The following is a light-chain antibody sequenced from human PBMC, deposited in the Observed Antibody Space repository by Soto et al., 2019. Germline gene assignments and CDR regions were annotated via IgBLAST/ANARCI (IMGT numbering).Light chain of an antibody. J-gene: IGLJ1*01. V-gene: IGLV1-40*01. CDR1: SSNIGAGYD. CDR3: QSYGSSLSAYV. Sequence: SVLAQPPSVSGAPGQKVTISCTGSSSNIGAGYDLHWYQQLPGTAPKLLLYGNSNRPSGVPDRFSGSKSGTSASLAITGLQAEDEADYYCQSYGSSLSAYVFGTGTKVTVL. CDR2: GNS.